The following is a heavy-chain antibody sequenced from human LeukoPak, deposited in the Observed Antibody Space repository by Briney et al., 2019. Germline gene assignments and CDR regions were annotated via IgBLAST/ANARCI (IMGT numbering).Heavy chain of an antibody. CDR3: ARGLASTLALFDY. Sequence: PSETLSLTCTVSGGSISSSFYYWSWIRQPPGKGLEWIGYIYYSGSTYYNPSLRSRVTISVDTSKNQFSLKLSSVTAADTAVYYCARGLASTLALFDYWGQGTLVTVSS. CDR2: IYYSGST. V-gene: IGHV4-30-4*01. D-gene: IGHD3-3*02. J-gene: IGHJ4*02. CDR1: GGSISSSFYY.